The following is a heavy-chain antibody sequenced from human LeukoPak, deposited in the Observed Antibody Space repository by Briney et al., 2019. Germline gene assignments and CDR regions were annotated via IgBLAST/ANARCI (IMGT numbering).Heavy chain of an antibody. V-gene: IGHV1-2*02. CDR2: INPKSGDT. CDR3: ARARRTRNMYGEYVVLFDY. D-gene: IGHD4-17*01. J-gene: IGHJ4*02. Sequence: GSSVKVSCKASGGTFSSYAISWVRQAPGQGLEWMGWINPKSGDTKFAQKFQGRVTVTRDTSISTAYMDLSRLKSDDTAVYYCARARRTRNMYGEYVVLFDYWGRGTLVTVSS. CDR1: GGTFSSYA.